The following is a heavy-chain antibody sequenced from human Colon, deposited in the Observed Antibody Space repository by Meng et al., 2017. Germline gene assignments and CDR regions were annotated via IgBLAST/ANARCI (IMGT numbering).Heavy chain of an antibody. CDR1: GYSLSGYY. D-gene: IGHD6-19*01. V-gene: IGHV1-2*06. J-gene: IGHJ4*02. Sequence: HIVRCGAEVKKTESAVQVYCKASGYSLSGYYLHWVRQFPGQGLEWMGRINADSGGTNYAEKFQGRVNLTRDTSIHTAYMEVTSLRSDDTAVYYCAKIHLGDSGLDYWGQGTLVTVSS. CDR3: AKIHLGDSGLDY. CDR2: INADSGGT.